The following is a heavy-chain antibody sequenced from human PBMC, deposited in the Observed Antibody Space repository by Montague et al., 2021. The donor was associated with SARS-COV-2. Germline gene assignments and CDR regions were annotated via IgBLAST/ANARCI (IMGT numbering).Heavy chain of an antibody. D-gene: IGHD2-15*01. J-gene: IGHJ6*02. CDR3: ARSRGRLQWPYYDYYGMDV. Sequence: SETLSLTCVVDGGSKRRRKSEDHTREPQGRLQDGFGELYQRGSTNYNPSLKSRVTISVDKSKNQFSLKLSSVTAADTAVYYCARSRGRLQWPYYDYYGMDVWGQGTTVTVSS. V-gene: IGHV4-4*02. CDR1: GGSKRRRKS. CDR2: LYQRGST.